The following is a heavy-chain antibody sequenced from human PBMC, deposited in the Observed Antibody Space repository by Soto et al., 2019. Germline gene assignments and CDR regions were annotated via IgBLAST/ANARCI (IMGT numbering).Heavy chain of an antibody. CDR2: IYPGDSDT. J-gene: IGHJ6*02. D-gene: IGHD6-13*01. CDR1: GYSFSTYW. V-gene: IGHV5-51*01. Sequence: PGESLKISCKASGYSFSTYWIGWVRQMPGKGLEWMGIIYPGDSDTKYSPSLQGQVTISADTSISTAYLQWTSLKASDTAIYYCARQAAAGKYYYAMDVWGQGTTVTVSS. CDR3: ARQAAAGKYYYAMDV.